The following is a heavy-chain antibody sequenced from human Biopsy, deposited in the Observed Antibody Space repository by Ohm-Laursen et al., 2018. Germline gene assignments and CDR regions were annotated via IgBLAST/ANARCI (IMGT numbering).Heavy chain of an antibody. CDR1: GFPFSNAW. J-gene: IGHJ4*02. Sequence: SLRLSCAASGFPFSNAWMNWVRQAPGKGLEWVARIKSESDGGTTDYAGPVTGRFTISRDDSKNTLYVQMNSLKTEDTAVYYCSTMATFWGQGTLVTVSS. D-gene: IGHD3-16*01. V-gene: IGHV3-15*01. CDR3: STMATF. CDR2: IKSESDGGTT.